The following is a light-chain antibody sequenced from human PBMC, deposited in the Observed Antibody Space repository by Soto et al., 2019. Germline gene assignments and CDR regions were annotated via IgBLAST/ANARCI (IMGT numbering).Light chain of an antibody. CDR3: QDYGTSAPWT. V-gene: IGKV3-20*01. J-gene: IGKJ1*01. Sequence: EVVLTQSPGNRSLSPGERATLSSRVSQNIRGNELAWYQQKPGQAPRLLIYRGSTRATGIPDRFSGCGSGTDFTLTISRLEPEDFAVYYCQDYGTSAPWTFGQGTKVEIK. CDR2: RGS. CDR1: QNIRGNE.